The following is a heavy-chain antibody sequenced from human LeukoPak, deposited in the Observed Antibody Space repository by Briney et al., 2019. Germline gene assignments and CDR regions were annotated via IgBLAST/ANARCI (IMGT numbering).Heavy chain of an antibody. CDR1: GYTFTGYY. Sequence: ASVKVSCKASGYTFTGYYMHWVRQAPGQGLEWMGWINPNSGGTNYAQKFQGRVTMTRDTSISTAYMELSRLRSDDTAVYYCAISGGVPAAHRGGAFDIWGQGTMVTVSS. D-gene: IGHD2-2*01. V-gene: IGHV1-2*02. CDR3: AISGGVPAAHRGGAFDI. J-gene: IGHJ3*02. CDR2: INPNSGGT.